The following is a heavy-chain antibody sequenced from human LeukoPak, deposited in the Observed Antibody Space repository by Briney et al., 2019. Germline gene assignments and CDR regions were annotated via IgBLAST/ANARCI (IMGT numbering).Heavy chain of an antibody. CDR3: ARGSIAVKDY. J-gene: IGHJ4*02. D-gene: IGHD6-19*01. Sequence: SETLSLTCTVSGGSISSSSYYWGWIRQPPGKGLEWIGSIYYSGSTYYNPSLKSRVTISVDTSKNQFSLKLSSVTAADTAVYYCARGSIAVKDYWGQGTLVTVSS. CDR2: IYYSGST. V-gene: IGHV4-39*07. CDR1: GGSISSSSYY.